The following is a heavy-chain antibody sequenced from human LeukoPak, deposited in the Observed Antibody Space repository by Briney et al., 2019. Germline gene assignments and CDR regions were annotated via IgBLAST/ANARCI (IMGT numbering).Heavy chain of an antibody. Sequence: PRGSLSLSCAASGFSVSSNYMTWARQAPGKGLECVSVIYAGGTTYYADSVRGRFNISRDISKNMVYLQMNSLRAEDTAVYYCAKVRVNHFGSGSFDMNRGQGALVTVSS. V-gene: IGHV3-66*01. CDR1: GFSVSSNY. CDR2: IYAGGTT. D-gene: IGHD3-10*01. J-gene: IGHJ4*02. CDR3: AKVRVNHFGSGSFDMN.